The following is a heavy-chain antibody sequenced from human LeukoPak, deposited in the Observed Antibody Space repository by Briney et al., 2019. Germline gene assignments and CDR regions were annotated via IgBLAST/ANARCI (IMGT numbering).Heavy chain of an antibody. J-gene: IGHJ4*02. V-gene: IGHV3-48*04. D-gene: IGHD3-10*01. CDR2: IGSSGTTI. Sequence: GGSLRLSCAVSGFTFSTYSMDWVRQAPGKGLERVSYIGSSGTTIYYADFVKGRFTISRDNARNSLYLQMNSLRVEDTAVYYCVRERFHGSGAPRYDYWGQGTLVTVSS. CDR3: VRERFHGSGAPRYDY. CDR1: GFTFSTYS.